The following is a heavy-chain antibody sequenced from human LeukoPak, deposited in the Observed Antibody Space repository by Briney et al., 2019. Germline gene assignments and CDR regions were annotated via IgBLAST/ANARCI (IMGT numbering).Heavy chain of an antibody. J-gene: IGHJ1*01. D-gene: IGHD3-16*01. CDR3: AKDDDWGRYKH. Sequence: PGGSLRLSCAASGFYFEDYTMYWVRQVPAKGLEWVSIISMDGTNTYYAESVKGRFTISRDNSKNSLSLQMNSLRAEDTAVYYCAKDDDWGRYKHWGQGTLVTVSS. CDR1: GFYFEDYT. CDR2: ISMDGTNT. V-gene: IGHV3-43*01.